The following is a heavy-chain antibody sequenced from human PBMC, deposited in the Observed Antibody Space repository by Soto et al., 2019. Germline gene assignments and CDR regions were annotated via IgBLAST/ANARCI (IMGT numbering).Heavy chain of an antibody. D-gene: IGHD3-3*01. J-gene: IGHJ6*02. CDR2: ISSSSSTI. Sequence: GALRLSCAASGFTFSSYSMNWVRQAPGKGLEWVSYISSSSSTIYYADSVKGRFTISRDKAKNSLYLQMNSLRDEDTAVYYCARSQPLITIFGVVTYGYYYYGMDVWGQGTKVTVSS. CDR3: ARSQPLITIFGVVTYGYYYYGMDV. V-gene: IGHV3-48*02. CDR1: GFTFSSYS.